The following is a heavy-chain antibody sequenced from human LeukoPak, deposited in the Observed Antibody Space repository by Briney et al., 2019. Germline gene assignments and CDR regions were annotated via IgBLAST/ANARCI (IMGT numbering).Heavy chain of an antibody. V-gene: IGHV6-1*01. CDR1: GDSVSSNSAA. CDR3: ARDRGKKETSISLVKVWRGEVDYYYYYMDV. D-gene: IGHD3-16*02. J-gene: IGHJ6*03. CDR2: TYYRSKWYN. Sequence: PSQTLSLTCAISGDSVSSNSAAWNWIRQSPSRGLEWLGRTYYRSKWYNDYAVSVKSRITINPDTSKNQSSLQLNSVTPEDTAVYYCARDRGKKETSISLVKVWRGEVDYYYYYMDVWGKGTTVTVSS.